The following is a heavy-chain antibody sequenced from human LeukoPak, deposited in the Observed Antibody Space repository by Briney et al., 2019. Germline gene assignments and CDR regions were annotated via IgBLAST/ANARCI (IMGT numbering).Heavy chain of an antibody. CDR3: ARVRDGDYYDY. V-gene: IGHV3-66*01. CDR2: IYSGGST. CDR1: GFTVSSNY. Sequence: GGSLRLSCAASGFTVSSNYMSWVRQTPGKGLEWVSVIYSGGSTYYADSVKGRFTISRDNSKNTLYLQMNSLRADDTAVYYCARVRDGDYYDYWGQGTQVTVSS. D-gene: IGHD4-17*01. J-gene: IGHJ4*02.